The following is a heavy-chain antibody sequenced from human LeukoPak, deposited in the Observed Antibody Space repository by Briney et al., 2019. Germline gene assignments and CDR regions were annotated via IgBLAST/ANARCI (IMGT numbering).Heavy chain of an antibody. V-gene: IGHV3-23*01. Sequence: GGSLRLSCAASGFIFSSYGMSWVRQAPGKGLEWVSSISLGGGSTYYAGSVKGRFTIFRDNSKNMVSLQMSSLTVEDTALYYCAKVRAPSTSPLDDAFDVWGQGTLVTVSS. CDR3: AKVRAPSTSPLDDAFDV. J-gene: IGHJ3*01. CDR2: ISLGGGST. CDR1: GFIFSSYG.